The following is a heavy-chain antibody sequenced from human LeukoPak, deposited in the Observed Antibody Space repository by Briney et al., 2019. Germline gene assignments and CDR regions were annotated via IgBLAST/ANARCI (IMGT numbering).Heavy chain of an antibody. CDR3: ATEVRGSRGLDAFDI. CDR2: MNPNSGNT. Sequence: ASVKVSCKASGYTFTSYDINWVRQATGQGLEWMGWMNPNSGNTGYAQKFQGRVTMTRNTSISTAYMELSSLRSEDTAVYYCATEVRGSRGLDAFDIWGQGTMVTVSS. D-gene: IGHD1-26*01. J-gene: IGHJ3*02. V-gene: IGHV1-8*01. CDR1: GYTFTSYD.